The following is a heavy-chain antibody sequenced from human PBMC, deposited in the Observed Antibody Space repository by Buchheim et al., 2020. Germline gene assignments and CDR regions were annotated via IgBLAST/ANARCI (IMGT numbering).Heavy chain of an antibody. CDR1: GFAFSDYS. J-gene: IGHJ4*02. CDR3: AGETYYFDH. Sequence: VQLVESGGGLVKPGGSLRLSCAASGFAFSDYSMSWIRQAPGKGLEWVANINEDGTEKYYVESVKGRFTISRDNAKNSLDLQMNSLTAEDAAVYYCAGETYYFDHWGQGAL. V-gene: IGHV3-7*01. CDR2: INEDGTEK.